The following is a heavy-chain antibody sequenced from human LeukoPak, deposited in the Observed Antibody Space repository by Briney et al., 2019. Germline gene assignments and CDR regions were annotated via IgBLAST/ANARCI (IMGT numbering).Heavy chain of an antibody. CDR3: AGSMGKDYFDY. Sequence: PSETLFLTCAVSGGSTSSYFWTWIRQPAGKGLEWIGRISTSGSTNYNPSLKSRVTISVDTSKNQFSLKLSSVTAADTAVYYCAGSMGKDYFDYWGQGTLVTVSS. D-gene: IGHD7-27*01. CDR1: GGSTSSYF. CDR2: ISTSGST. J-gene: IGHJ4*02. V-gene: IGHV4-4*07.